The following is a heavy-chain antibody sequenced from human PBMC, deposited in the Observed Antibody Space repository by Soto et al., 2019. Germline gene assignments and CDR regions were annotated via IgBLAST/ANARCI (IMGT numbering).Heavy chain of an antibody. CDR2: IRTRPKNFAT. Sequence: EVKLVESGGGLVQPGGSLKLSCEASGFIFSGSAMHWVRQASGKGLEWVGRIRTRPKNFATQYGESLKGRFTISRDNSKNTTDLDMKSLKSEDTAVYYWTSPLGNGDYTETSRAVDVWGKGTTVTVSS. J-gene: IGHJ6*04. CDR3: TSPLGNGDYTETSRAVDV. CDR1: GFIFSGSA. D-gene: IGHD4-17*01. V-gene: IGHV3-73*01.